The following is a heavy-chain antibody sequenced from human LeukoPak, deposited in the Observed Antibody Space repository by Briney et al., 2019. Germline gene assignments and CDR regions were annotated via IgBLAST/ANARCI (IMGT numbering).Heavy chain of an antibody. CDR2: IDPSDSYT. Sequence: GEALQSSCKGSGYGFTSYWISWVRQMPGKGLGWMGRIDPSDSYTNYSPSFQGHVTISADKSISTAYLQWSSLKASDTAMYYCARRDSSGWYVYWGQGTLVTVSS. CDR3: ARRDSSGWYVY. CDR1: GYGFTSYW. V-gene: IGHV5-10-1*01. D-gene: IGHD6-19*01. J-gene: IGHJ4*02.